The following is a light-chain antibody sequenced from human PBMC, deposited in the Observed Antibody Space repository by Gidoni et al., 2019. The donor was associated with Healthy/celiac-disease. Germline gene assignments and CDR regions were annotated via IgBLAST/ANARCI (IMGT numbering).Light chain of an antibody. CDR1: PSVSSSY. V-gene: IGKV3-20*01. J-gene: IGKJ1*01. CDR3: QQFGSSPTWT. CDR2: GAS. Sequence: EIVLTQSPGTLSLSPRERATLSCSASPSVSSSYLAWYQQKPGQAPRLLISGASSRATGIPDRFSGSGSGTDFTLTISRLEPEDFAVYYCQQFGSSPTWTFGQGTKVEIK.